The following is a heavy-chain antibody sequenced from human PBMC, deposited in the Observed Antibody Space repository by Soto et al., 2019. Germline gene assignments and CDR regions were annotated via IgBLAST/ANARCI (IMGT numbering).Heavy chain of an antibody. D-gene: IGHD3-3*01. Sequence: QVQLVESGGGVVQPGRSLRLSCAASGFTFSSYGMHWVRQAPGKGLEWVAVIWYDGSNKYYADSVKGRFTISRDNSKNTLYLQMNSLRAEDTAVYYCARDKSPIWSGYYASYYYYGMDVWGQGTTVTVSS. CDR1: GFTFSSYG. J-gene: IGHJ6*02. CDR2: IWYDGSNK. CDR3: ARDKSPIWSGYYASYYYYGMDV. V-gene: IGHV3-33*01.